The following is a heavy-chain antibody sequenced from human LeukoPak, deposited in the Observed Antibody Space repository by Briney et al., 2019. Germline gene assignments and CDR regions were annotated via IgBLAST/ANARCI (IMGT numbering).Heavy chain of an antibody. CDR1: GGSISSGGYS. J-gene: IGHJ4*02. Sequence: SETLSLTCAVSGGSISSGGYSWSWIRQPPGKGQEWIGYIYHSGSTYYNPSLKSRVTISVDRPKNQFSLKLSSVTAADTAVYYCTRTVTTSVYFDYWGQGTLVTVSS. CDR2: IYHSGST. D-gene: IGHD4-17*01. V-gene: IGHV4-30-2*01. CDR3: TRTVTTSVYFDY.